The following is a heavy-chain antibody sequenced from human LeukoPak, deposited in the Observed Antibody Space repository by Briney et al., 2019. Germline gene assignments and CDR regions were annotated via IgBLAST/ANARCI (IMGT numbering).Heavy chain of an antibody. CDR3: ARLPDYDFWSGMMAFDI. CDR2: IYYSGST. CDR1: GGSISSSNYY. Sequence: SETLSLTCTVPGGSISSSNYYWGWIRQSPGKGLEWIGHIYYSGSTYYNPSLKSRVTISVHTSKNQFSLKLSSVTAADTAVYYCARLPDYDFWSGMMAFDIWGQGTMVTVSS. D-gene: IGHD3-3*01. J-gene: IGHJ3*02. V-gene: IGHV4-39*01.